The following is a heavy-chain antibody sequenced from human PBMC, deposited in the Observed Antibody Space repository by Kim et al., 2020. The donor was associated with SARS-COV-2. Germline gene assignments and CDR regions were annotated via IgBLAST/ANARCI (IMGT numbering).Heavy chain of an antibody. CDR3: ARSAHFWSGHYLDL. Sequence: ASVKVSCKASGYTFTDYYIHWVRQAPGQGLEWMGWINPYSGDTNYEQKFQGRVTMTRDTSISTPYVELTSLRSDDTAVYYCARSAHFWSGHYLDLWGQGTLLTVSP. CDR2: INPYSGDT. D-gene: IGHD3-3*01. CDR1: GYTFTDYY. V-gene: IGHV1-2*02. J-gene: IGHJ5*02.